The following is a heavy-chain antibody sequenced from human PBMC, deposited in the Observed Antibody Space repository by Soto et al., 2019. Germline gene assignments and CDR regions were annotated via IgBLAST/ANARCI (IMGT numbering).Heavy chain of an antibody. CDR3: ANRYYDGSGYLHDY. CDR1: GGSISSYY. J-gene: IGHJ4*02. D-gene: IGHD3-22*01. V-gene: IGHV4-59*01. CDR2: IYNSANT. Sequence: PSETLSLTCTVSGGSISSYYWSWIRQPPGKGLEWIGYIYNSANTNYNPSLKSRVAVSVDTSKNQFSLRLSSVTAADTAVYYCANRYYDGSGYLHDYWGQGILVTVSS.